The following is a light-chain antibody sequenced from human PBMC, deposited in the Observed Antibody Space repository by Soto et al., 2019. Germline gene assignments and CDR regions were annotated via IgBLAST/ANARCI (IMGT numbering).Light chain of an antibody. CDR3: CSYAGYSSYV. Sequence: QSALTQAASVSGSPGQSITISCTGTSSDVGSYNLVSWYQHHPGKAPKLIIYEVNKRPSGVSNRFSGSKSGNTASLTFSGLQAEDEADYYCCSYAGYSSYVFGTGTKLTV. J-gene: IGLJ1*01. V-gene: IGLV2-23*02. CDR2: EVN. CDR1: SSDVGSYNL.